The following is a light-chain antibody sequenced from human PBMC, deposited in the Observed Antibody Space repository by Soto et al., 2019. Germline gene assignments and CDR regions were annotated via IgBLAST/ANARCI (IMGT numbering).Light chain of an antibody. CDR1: QSVSTY. V-gene: IGKV3-11*01. Sequence: EIVLTQSPATLSLSPGXRATLSCRASQSVSTYLAWYQQKPGQAPRLLIYGASNRATGIPARFSGSGSETDFTLTISSLAPEDFAVYYCQQSSDWPPIFTFGPGTKVDIK. CDR3: QQSSDWPPIFT. CDR2: GAS. J-gene: IGKJ3*01.